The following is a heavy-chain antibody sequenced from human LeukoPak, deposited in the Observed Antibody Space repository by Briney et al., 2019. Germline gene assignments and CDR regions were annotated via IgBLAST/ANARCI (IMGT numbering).Heavy chain of an antibody. CDR3: ARVRAVAELVRYYYYGMDV. V-gene: IGHV3-30-3*01. J-gene: IGHJ6*02. Sequence: PGGSLRLSCAASGFTFTSYAMHRVRQAPGKGLEWVAVISYDGSNKYYADSVKGRFTISRDNSKNTLYLQMNSLRAEDTAVYYCARVRAVAELVRYYYYGMDVWGQGTTVTVSS. D-gene: IGHD6-6*01. CDR1: GFTFTSYA. CDR2: ISYDGSNK.